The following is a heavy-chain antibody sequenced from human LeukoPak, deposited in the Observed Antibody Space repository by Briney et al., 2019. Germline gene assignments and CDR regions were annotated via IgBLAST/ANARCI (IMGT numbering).Heavy chain of an antibody. J-gene: IGHJ4*02. CDR1: GFTFSSKW. CDR3: AKYDFWSGYPFDF. CDR2: IEQQDGSEK. D-gene: IGHD3-3*01. V-gene: IGHV3-7*01. Sequence: GGSLRLSCAASGFTFSSKWMSWVRQAPGKGLEWVANIEQQDGSEKYYVDSVKGRFTISRDNAKNSLYLQMNSLRAEDTAVYYCAKYDFWSGYPFDFWGQGTLVTVFS.